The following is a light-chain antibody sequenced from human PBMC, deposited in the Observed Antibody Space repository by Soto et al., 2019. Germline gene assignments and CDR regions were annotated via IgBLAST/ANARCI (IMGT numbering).Light chain of an antibody. V-gene: IGKV3-20*01. CDR2: GAS. Sequence: ESVLTQSPGTLSLSPGERATLSCRASQSFSSSYLGWYQQKPGQAPRLLIYGASSRATGVPDRFSGSGSGTDFTLNISRLEPEAFAVYYCQQYGSSRRTFGQGTKVDIK. CDR1: QSFSSSY. CDR3: QQYGSSRRT. J-gene: IGKJ1*01.